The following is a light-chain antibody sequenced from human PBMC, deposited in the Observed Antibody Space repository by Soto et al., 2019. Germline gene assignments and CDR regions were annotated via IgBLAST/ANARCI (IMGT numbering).Light chain of an antibody. V-gene: IGKV3D-15*01. CDR3: QQYHNWPPLT. CDR2: GAS. Sequence: EIVMTQSPATLSVSPGERVTLSCRASQSININLAWYQQKPGQAPRVLIYGASSRASGIPDRLSGSGSGTDFTLTISRLEHDDFAFYFCQQYHNWPPLTFGGGTRVEIK. J-gene: IGKJ4*01. CDR1: QSININ.